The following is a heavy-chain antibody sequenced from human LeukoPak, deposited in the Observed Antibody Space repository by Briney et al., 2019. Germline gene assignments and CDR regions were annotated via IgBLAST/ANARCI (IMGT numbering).Heavy chain of an antibody. CDR2: LHPNSGGT. CDR1: GYIFTGYY. CDR3: ARWQEGSGTYYIDY. Sequence: ASVKVSCKASGYIFTGYYMKWVRQAPGQGLEWMGWLHPNSGGTNYAQKFQGRITLTRDTSISTAYMELSSLTSDDTAVYFCARWQEGSGTYYIDYRGQGTLVTVSS. V-gene: IGHV1-2*02. J-gene: IGHJ4*02. D-gene: IGHD3-10*01.